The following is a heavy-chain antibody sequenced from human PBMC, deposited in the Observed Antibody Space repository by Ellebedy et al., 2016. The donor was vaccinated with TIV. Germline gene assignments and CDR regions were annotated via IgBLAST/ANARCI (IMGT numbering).Heavy chain of an antibody. CDR3: ARGVGNPGGWFDP. Sequence: PGGSLRLSCATSGFTFSSYGMHWVRQAPRKGLEGVAVISYDGTYKYYADSVKGRFTISRDSSKNTLYLQMNSLRAIDTAVYYCARGVGNPGGWFDPWGQGTLVTVSS. J-gene: IGHJ5*02. CDR2: ISYDGTYK. CDR1: GFTFSSYG. V-gene: IGHV3-30*03. D-gene: IGHD1-14*01.